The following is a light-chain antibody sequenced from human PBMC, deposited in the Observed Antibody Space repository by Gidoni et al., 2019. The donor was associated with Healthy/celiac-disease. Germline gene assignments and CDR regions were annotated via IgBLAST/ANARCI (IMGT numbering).Light chain of an antibody. CDR1: SSDVGSFNL. CDR2: EGS. Sequence: QPARTQPAPWSGSPGQSITISCPGSSSDVGSFNLVSWYQHHPGKAPKLMIYEGSKRPSGVSNRFSGSKSGNTASLTISGLQADDEADYYCCSYAGSSTHVVFGGGTKLTVL. CDR3: CSYAGSSTHVV. J-gene: IGLJ2*01. V-gene: IGLV2-23*01.